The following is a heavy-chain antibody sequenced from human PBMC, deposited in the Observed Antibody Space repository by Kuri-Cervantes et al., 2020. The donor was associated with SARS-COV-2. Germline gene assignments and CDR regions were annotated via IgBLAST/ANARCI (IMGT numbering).Heavy chain of an antibody. CDR1: GYSTSSGYY. J-gene: IGHJ5*02. CDR3: ARDRFYYNSHWFDP. CDR2: NYHSGST. V-gene: IGHV4-38-2*02. Sequence: SETLSPTFALPGYSTSSGYYWGWVRQPPGKGLEWIWSNYHSGSTYSNPSLKSRVTISVDMSKNQFTLKLRAVTAADTAVDYCARDRFYYNSHWFDPWGQGTLVTVSS. D-gene: IGHD3-22*01.